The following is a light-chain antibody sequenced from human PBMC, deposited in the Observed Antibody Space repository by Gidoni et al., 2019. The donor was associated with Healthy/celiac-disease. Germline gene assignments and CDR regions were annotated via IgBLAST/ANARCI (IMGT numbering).Light chain of an antibody. Sequence: EIVMTQSPATLSVSPGERATLSCRASQSVNSNLAWYQQKPGQAPRLLIYGASTRATGIPARFSGSGSGTEFTLTISSLQSEDFAVYYCQQYNNWPSGVWTFGQGTKVEIK. CDR2: GAS. J-gene: IGKJ1*01. CDR1: QSVNSN. V-gene: IGKV3-15*01. CDR3: QQYNNWPSGVWT.